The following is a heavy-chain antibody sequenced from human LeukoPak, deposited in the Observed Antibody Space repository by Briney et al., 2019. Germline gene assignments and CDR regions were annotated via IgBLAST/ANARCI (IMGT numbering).Heavy chain of an antibody. V-gene: IGHV1-18*01. CDR1: GYTFTSYG. D-gene: IGHD3-22*01. CDR3: ARAAFDYYDSSGQTFYGMDV. Sequence: GASVKVSCKASGYTFTSYGISWVRQAPGQGLEWMGWISAYNGNTNYAQKLQGRVTMTTDTSTNTAYMELRSLRSDDTAVYYCARAAFDYYDSSGQTFYGMDVWGQGTTVTVSS. CDR2: ISAYNGNT. J-gene: IGHJ6*02.